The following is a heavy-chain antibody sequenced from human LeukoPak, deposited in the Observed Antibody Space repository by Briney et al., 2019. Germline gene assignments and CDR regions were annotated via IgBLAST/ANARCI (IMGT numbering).Heavy chain of an antibody. CDR2: IYYSGST. D-gene: IGHD2-2*01. V-gene: IGHV4-39*02. J-gene: IGHJ4*02. CDR3: AREGRGCSSTSCYADY. CDR1: GGSISSSSYY. Sequence: SETLSLTCTVSGGSISSSSYYWGWIRQPPGKGLEWIGSIYYSGSTYYNPSLKSRVTISVDTSKNQFSLKLSSVTAADTAVYYCAREGRGCSSTSCYADYWGQGTLVTVSS.